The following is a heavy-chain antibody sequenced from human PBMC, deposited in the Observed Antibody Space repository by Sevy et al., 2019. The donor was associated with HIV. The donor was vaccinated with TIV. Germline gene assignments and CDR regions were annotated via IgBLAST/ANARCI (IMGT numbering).Heavy chain of an antibody. J-gene: IGHJ3*02. CDR1: GGSISSGGYY. CDR3: ARESKHIVVVTAIKAGDDAFDI. V-gene: IGHV4-31*03. D-gene: IGHD2-21*02. Sequence: SETLSLTCTVSGGSISSGGYYWSWIRQHPGKGLEWIGYIYYSGSTYYNPSLKSRVTISVDTSKNQFSLKLSSVTAADTAVYYCARESKHIVVVTAIKAGDDAFDIWGQGTMFTVSS. CDR2: IYYSGST.